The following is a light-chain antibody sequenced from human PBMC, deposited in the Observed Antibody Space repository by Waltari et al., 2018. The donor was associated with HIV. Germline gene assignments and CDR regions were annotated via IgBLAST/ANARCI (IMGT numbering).Light chain of an antibody. J-gene: IGLJ3*02. CDR2: YKSDSDK. V-gene: IGLV5-45*01. Sequence: QAVLTQPASLSASPGASASLTCTLRSGINVGTYRIHWYQKKPGSPPQYLLRYKSDSDKKQGSGVPSRFSGSKDASANAGILLISGLQSEDEADYYCMIWHSSAWVFGGGTKLTVL. CDR1: SGINVGTYR. CDR3: MIWHSSAWV.